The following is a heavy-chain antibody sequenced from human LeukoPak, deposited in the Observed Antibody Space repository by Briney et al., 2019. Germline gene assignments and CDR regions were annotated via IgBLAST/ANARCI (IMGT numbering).Heavy chain of an antibody. Sequence: AVKVSCKASGGTFSSYAISWVGQAPGQGLVWMGGIIPIFGTANYAQKFQGRVTITTDVSTSTAYLELSSLRSEDTAVYYCAREGGTMVRGELVNWFDPWGQGTLVTVSS. CDR3: AREGGTMVRGELVNWFDP. J-gene: IGHJ5*02. CDR1: GGTFSSYA. CDR2: IIPIFGTA. D-gene: IGHD3-10*01. V-gene: IGHV1-69*05.